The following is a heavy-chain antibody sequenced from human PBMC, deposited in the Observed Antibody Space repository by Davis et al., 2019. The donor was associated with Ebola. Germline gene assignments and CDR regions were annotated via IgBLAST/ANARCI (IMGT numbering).Heavy chain of an antibody. D-gene: IGHD4-17*01. J-gene: IGHJ2*01. Sequence: PGGSLRLSCAASGFTFSSYAMSWVRQAPGKGLEWVSAISGSGGSTYYADSVKGRFTISRDNSKNTLYLQMNSLRAEDTAVYYCAKDGGSTVTTYGAKFDLWGRGTLVTVSS. CDR1: GFTFSSYA. V-gene: IGHV3-23*01. CDR2: ISGSGGST. CDR3: AKDGGSTVTTYGAKFDL.